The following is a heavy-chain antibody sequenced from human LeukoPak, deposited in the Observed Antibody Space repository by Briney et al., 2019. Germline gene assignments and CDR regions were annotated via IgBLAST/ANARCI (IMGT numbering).Heavy chain of an antibody. CDR3: ARDKRRYYYDSSGRLFDY. D-gene: IGHD3-22*01. CDR1: GGTFSSYA. J-gene: IGHJ4*02. CDR2: IIPIFGTA. V-gene: IGHV1-69*13. Sequence: SAKVSCKASGGTFSSYAISWVRQAPGQGLEWMGGIIPIFGTANYAQKFQGRVTITADESTSTAYMELSSLRSEDTAVYYCARDKRRYYYDSSGRLFDYWGQGTLVTVSS.